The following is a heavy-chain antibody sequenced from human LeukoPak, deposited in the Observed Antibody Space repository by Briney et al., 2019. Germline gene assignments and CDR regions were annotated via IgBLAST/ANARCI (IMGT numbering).Heavy chain of an antibody. Sequence: PGGSLRLSCAASGFTFSSCAMSWVRQAPGKGLEWVSAISGSGGSTYYADSVKGRFTISRDNAKNSLCLQMNSLRAEDTAVYYCARGVRSTYYYYMDVWGKGTTVTVSS. CDR3: ARGVRSTYYYYMDV. CDR1: GFTFSSCA. CDR2: ISGSGGST. V-gene: IGHV3-23*01. J-gene: IGHJ6*03. D-gene: IGHD3-3*01.